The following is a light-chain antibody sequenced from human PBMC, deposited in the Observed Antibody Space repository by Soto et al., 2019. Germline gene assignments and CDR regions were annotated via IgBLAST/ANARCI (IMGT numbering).Light chain of an antibody. CDR2: DDN. CDR1: SSNIGGNS. J-gene: IGLJ1*01. CDR3: GSWDSSLSAYV. V-gene: IGLV1-51*01. Sequence: QSVLTQPPSVSAAPGQKVTISCSGSSSNIGGNSVSWYQQLPGTAPKLLIYDDNKRPSGIPDRFSGSKSGTSATLGITGFQTGHEADYYCGSWDSSLSAYVFGIGTKVTV.